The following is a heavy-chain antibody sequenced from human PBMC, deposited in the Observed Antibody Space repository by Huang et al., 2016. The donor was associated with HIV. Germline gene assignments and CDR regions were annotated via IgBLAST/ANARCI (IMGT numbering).Heavy chain of an antibody. CDR3: ARHPSRRGMDV. CDR2: IIPIFGTP. J-gene: IGHJ6*02. Sequence: QVQLVQSGAEVKKPGSSVKVSCKASGGTFSHHGISWVRQAPGQGLEWMGGIIPIFGTPYYAHKFQGRFTISADESTRTAYMELNSLRSDDTAVYYWARHPSRRGMDVWGQGTTVTVSS. V-gene: IGHV1-69*01. CDR1: GGTFSHHG.